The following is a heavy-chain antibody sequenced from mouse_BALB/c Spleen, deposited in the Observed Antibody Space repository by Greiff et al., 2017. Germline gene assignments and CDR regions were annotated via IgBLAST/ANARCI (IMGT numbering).Heavy chain of an antibody. D-gene: IGHD1-2*01. V-gene: IGHV3-8*02. Sequence: EVMLVESGPSLVKPSQTLSLTCSVTGDSITSGYWNWIRKFPGNKLEYMGYISYSGSTYYNPSLKSRISITRDTSKNQYYLQLNSVTTEDTATYYWARWDYGYVYYYAMDYWGEGTSVTVSS. J-gene: IGHJ4*01. CDR1: GDSITSGY. CDR3: ARWDYGYVYYYAMDY. CDR2: ISYSGST.